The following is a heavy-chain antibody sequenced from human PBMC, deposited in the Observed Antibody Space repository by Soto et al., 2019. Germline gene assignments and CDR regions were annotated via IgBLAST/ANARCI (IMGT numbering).Heavy chain of an antibody. J-gene: IGHJ4*02. CDR2: IIPIFGTA. V-gene: IGHV1-69*01. D-gene: IGHD3-16*01. Sequence: QVQLVQSGAEVKKPGSSVKVSCKASGGTFSSYAISWVRQAPGQGLEWMGGIIPIFGTANYAQKFQGRVTITADESTSTAYMALSTLGSEDKGVYYGARDDFDSGYGYNLDYWGQGTLVTVSS. CDR1: GGTFSSYA. CDR3: ARDDFDSGYGYNLDY.